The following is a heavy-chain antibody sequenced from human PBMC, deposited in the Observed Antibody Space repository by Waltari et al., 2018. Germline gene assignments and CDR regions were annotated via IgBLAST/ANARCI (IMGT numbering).Heavy chain of an antibody. CDR1: GGSFSGYY. Sequence: QLQLQQWAAGLLKPSEPLSLTCAVHGGSFSGYYWSWIGQSPGKGLEWIGEINHSGSTNYNPSLKSRVTISVDTSKNQFSLKVSSVTAADTAVYYCARQFSSGWYSEYWGQGTLVTVSS. D-gene: IGHD6-19*01. V-gene: IGHV4-34*01. CDR3: ARQFSSGWYSEY. CDR2: INHSGST. J-gene: IGHJ4*02.